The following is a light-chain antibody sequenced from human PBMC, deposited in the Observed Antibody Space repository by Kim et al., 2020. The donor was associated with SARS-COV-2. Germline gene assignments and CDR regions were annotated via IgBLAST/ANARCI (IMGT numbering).Light chain of an antibody. CDR3: QQLNTSPLT. CDR1: QPIGTW. J-gene: IGKJ3*01. V-gene: IGKV1-12*01. Sequence: DIQMTQSPSSVSASVGDRVTITCRASQPIGTWLAWYQHKPGRAPKLLIYSAATLQSGVPSRFSGSGSGADFTLTINSLQAEDFSTYYCQQLNTSPLTFGPGTKVDIK. CDR2: SAA.